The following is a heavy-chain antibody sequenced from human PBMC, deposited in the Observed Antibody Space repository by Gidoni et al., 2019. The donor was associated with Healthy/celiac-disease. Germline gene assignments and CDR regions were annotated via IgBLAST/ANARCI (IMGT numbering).Heavy chain of an antibody. J-gene: IGHJ3*02. CDR2: MNPNSGNT. CDR3: ARGAKNYYDSSGYPHDAFDI. V-gene: IGHV1-8*01. CDR1: GYSFTSYD. D-gene: IGHD3-22*01. Sequence: QVQLVQSGAEVKKPGSSVKVSCKASGYSFTSYDINWVRQATGKGLEWMGWMNPNSGNTGYAKKFQGRVTMTRNTSISTAYMELSSLRSEDTAVYYCARGAKNYYDSSGYPHDAFDIWGQGTMVTVSS.